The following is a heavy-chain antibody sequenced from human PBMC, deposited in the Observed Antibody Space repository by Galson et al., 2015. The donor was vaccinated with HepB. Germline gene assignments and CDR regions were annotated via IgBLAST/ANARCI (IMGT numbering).Heavy chain of an antibody. J-gene: IGHJ5*02. CDR1: GFTFSDYY. V-gene: IGHV3-11*01. CDR2: ISSSGSTI. CDR3: ARSGFHGSSWYGYWFDP. Sequence: SLRLSCAASGFTFSDYYMSWIRQAPGKGLEWVSYISSSGSTIYYADSVKGRFTISRDNAKNSLYLQMNSLRAEDTAVYYCARSGFHGSSWYGYWFDPWGQGTLVTVSS. D-gene: IGHD6-13*01.